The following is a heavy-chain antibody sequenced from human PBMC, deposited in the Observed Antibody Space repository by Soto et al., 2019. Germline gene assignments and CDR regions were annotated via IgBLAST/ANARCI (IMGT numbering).Heavy chain of an antibody. D-gene: IGHD2-2*01. V-gene: IGHV3-30-3*01. CDR2: ISYDGSNK. CDR1: GFTFSSYA. Sequence: GGSLRLSCAASGFTFSSYAMHWVRQAPGKGLEWVAVISYDGSNKYYADSVKGRFTISRDNSKNTLYLQMNSLRAEDTAVYYCARDAEDIVVVPAAMQSTGRYYYYGMDVWGQGTTVTVSS. J-gene: IGHJ6*02. CDR3: ARDAEDIVVVPAAMQSTGRYYYYGMDV.